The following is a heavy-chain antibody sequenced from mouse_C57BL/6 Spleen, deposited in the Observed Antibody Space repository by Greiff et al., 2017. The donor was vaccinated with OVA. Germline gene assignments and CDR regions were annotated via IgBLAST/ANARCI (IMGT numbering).Heavy chain of an antibody. CDR3: ARHEETYYSNPWFAY. V-gene: IGHV1-62-2*01. Sequence: VHLVESGAELVKPGASVKLSCKASGYTFTEYTIHWVKQRSGQGLEWIGWFYPGSGSIKYNEKFKDKATLTADKSSSTVYMELSRLTSEDSAVYFCARHEETYYSNPWFAYWGQGTLVTVSA. CDR2: FYPGSGSI. CDR1: GYTFTEYT. D-gene: IGHD2-5*01. J-gene: IGHJ3*01.